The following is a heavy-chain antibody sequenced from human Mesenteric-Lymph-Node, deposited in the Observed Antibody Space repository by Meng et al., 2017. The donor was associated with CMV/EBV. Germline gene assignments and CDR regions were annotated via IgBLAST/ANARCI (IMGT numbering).Heavy chain of an antibody. CDR3: ARLYYDFWSGYFDS. CDR1: GFTFSSYA. J-gene: IGHJ4*02. Sequence: SGFTFSSYAMHWVRQAPGKGLEWVAVISYDGINKDYADSVKGRFTISRDNSRNTLYLQMNSLRAEDTAIYYCARLYYDFWSGYFDSWGKGTLVTVSS. V-gene: IGHV3-30-3*01. D-gene: IGHD3-3*01. CDR2: ISYDGINK.